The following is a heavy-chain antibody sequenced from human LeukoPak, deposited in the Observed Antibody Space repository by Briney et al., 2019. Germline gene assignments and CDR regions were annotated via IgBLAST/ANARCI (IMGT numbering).Heavy chain of an antibody. J-gene: IGHJ4*02. V-gene: IGHV3-7*05. CDR2: IKQDGREI. CDR1: GFTFSSYW. Sequence: PGRSLRLSCAASGFTFSSYWMSWVRRAPGKGLEWVANIKQDGREIYYVDSVKGRFTISRDNAKNSLYLQMNSLRAEDTAVYYCASLSWNDYDRSGFDNWGQGSLVTVSS. D-gene: IGHD3-22*01. CDR3: ASLSWNDYDRSGFDN.